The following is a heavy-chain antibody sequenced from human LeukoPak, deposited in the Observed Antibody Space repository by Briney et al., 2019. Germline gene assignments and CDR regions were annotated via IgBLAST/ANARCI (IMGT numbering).Heavy chain of an antibody. CDR3: YDSSGYYYPFDI. V-gene: IGHV4-39*01. D-gene: IGHD3-22*01. J-gene: IGHJ3*02. CDR2: IYYSGST. CDR1: GGSVSSGSYY. Sequence: SETLSLTCTVSGGSVSSGSYYWSWIRQPPGKGLEWIGSIYYSGSTYYNPSLKSRVTISVDTSKNQFSLKLSSVTAADTAVYYCYDSSGYYYPFDIWGQGTMVTVSS.